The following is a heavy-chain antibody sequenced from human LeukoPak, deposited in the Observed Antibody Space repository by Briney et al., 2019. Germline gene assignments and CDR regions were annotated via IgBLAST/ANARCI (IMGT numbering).Heavy chain of an antibody. CDR3: ARSITMIVVPKGPAFDI. J-gene: IGHJ3*02. Sequence: SSETLSLTCTVPGGSIGIYYWSWIRQPPGKGLEWIGYIYYSGSTNYNPSLKSRVTISVDTSKNQFSLKLSSVTAADTAVYYCARSITMIVVPKGPAFDIWGQGTMVTVSS. D-gene: IGHD3-22*01. V-gene: IGHV4-59*08. CDR2: IYYSGST. CDR1: GGSIGIYY.